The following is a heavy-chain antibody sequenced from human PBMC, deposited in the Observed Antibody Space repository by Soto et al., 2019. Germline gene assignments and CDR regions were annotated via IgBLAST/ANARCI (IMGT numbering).Heavy chain of an antibody. J-gene: IGHJ4*02. V-gene: IGHV1-69*08. Sequence: QVQLVQSGAEVKKPGSSVKVSCKASGGTFSSYTISWVRQAPGQGLEWMGRIIPILGIANYAQKFQGRVTIPAEKSTSTAYMELSSMRSEDTAVYYCARDRETAMADSWGQGTLVTVSS. CDR2: IIPILGIA. CDR1: GGTFSSYT. CDR3: ARDRETAMADS. D-gene: IGHD5-18*01.